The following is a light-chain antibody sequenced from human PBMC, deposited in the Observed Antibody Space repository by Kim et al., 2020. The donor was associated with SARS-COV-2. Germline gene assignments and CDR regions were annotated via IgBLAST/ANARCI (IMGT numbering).Light chain of an antibody. CDR2: DTS. J-gene: IGKJ5*01. V-gene: IGKV3-11*01. CDR3: QVRGEWPPVT. Sequence: YPGERVTLSGRASQSVGGYLAWYQQKSGQAPRLLIYDTSVRAADIPARFSGSASGTEFTLTISSLEPDDFAIYYCQVRGEWPPVTFGQGTRLEIK. CDR1: QSVGGY.